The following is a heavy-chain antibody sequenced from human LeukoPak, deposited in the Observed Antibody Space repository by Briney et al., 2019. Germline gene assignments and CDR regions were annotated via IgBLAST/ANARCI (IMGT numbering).Heavy chain of an antibody. D-gene: IGHD4-17*01. CDR3: ARGLRSLDP. CDR1: GGSISSYY. CDR2: IYYSGST. J-gene: IGHJ5*02. Sequence: SETLSLTCTVSGGSISSYYWSWIRQPPGKGLEWIGYIYYSGSTNYNPSLKSRVTISVDTSKNQFSLKLSSVTAADTAVYYCARGLRSLDPWGQGTLVTVSS. V-gene: IGHV4-59*01.